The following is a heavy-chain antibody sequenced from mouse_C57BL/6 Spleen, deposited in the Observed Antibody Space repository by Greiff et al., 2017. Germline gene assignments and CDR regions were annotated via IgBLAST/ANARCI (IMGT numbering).Heavy chain of an antibody. CDR3: TTDYDVAY. CDR1: GFNITGYY. J-gene: IGHJ3*01. CDR2: IDPEGGGT. Sequence: EVQLQQPGAELVRPGASVKLSCTASGFNITGYYMHWVKQRPGRGLEWIGRIDPEGGGTEYAAKFQGKATLTADTSSSTAYLQLSSLTSEDSAVYYCTTDYDVAYWGQGTLVTVSA. D-gene: IGHD2-4*01. V-gene: IGHV14-1*01.